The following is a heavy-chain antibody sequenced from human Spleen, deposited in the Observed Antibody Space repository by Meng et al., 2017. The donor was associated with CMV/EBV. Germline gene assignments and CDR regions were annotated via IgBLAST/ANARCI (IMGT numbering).Heavy chain of an antibody. CDR3: ARGDSHFGVVIPNY. V-gene: IGHV1-24*01. CDR2: FDPEDGET. J-gene: IGHJ4*02. Sequence: ASVKVSCKVSGYTLTELSMHWVRQAPGKGLEWMGGFDPEDGETIYAQKFQGRVTMTEDTSTDTAYMELSSLRSDDTAVYYCARGDSHFGVVIPNYWGQGTLVTVSS. CDR1: GYTLTELS. D-gene: IGHD3-3*01.